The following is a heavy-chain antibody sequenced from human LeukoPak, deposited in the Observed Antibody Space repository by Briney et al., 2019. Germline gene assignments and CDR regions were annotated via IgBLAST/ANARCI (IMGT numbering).Heavy chain of an antibody. J-gene: IGHJ4*02. D-gene: IGHD5-12*01. CDR2: VYHSGSI. V-gene: IGHV4-59*01. CDR3: VSSHGGYVLDY. Sequence: SGTLSLTCTVSGGSISSYSWNWIRQSPGKGLEWIGRVYHSGSINYNPSLKSRVTISVDTSKDQFSLNLSSVTAADTAVYYCVSSHGGYVLDYWGQGTLVIVSS. CDR1: GGSISSYS.